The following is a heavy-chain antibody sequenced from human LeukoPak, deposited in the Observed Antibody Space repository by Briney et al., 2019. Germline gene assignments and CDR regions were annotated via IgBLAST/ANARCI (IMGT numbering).Heavy chain of an antibody. Sequence: GGSLRLSCAAYGFTFSIYAMSWVRQAQGKGLEWVSAISGSGGSTYYADSVKGRFTISRDNSKNTLYLQMNSLRAEDTAVYYCARVCGGSSTSCYTPRFDYWGQGTLVTVSS. J-gene: IGHJ4*02. CDR2: ISGSGGST. D-gene: IGHD2-2*02. CDR1: GFTFSIYA. V-gene: IGHV3-23*01. CDR3: ARVCGGSSTSCYTPRFDY.